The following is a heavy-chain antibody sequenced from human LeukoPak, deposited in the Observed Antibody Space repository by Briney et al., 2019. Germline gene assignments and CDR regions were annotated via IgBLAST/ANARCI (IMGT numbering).Heavy chain of an antibody. CDR2: IYITEST. CDR3: ARTYGVLSDI. Sequence: SETLSLTCTVPGGSISIGTYYWSWIRQPAGKGLEWIGRIYITESTNYNPSLKSRVTISVDTSKNQFSLKLSSVTAADTAVYYCARTYGVLSDIWGQGTMVTVSS. J-gene: IGHJ3*02. D-gene: IGHD4-17*01. CDR1: GGSISIGTYY. V-gene: IGHV4-61*02.